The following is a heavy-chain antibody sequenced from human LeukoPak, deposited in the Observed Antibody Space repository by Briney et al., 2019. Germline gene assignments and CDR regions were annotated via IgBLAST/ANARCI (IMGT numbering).Heavy chain of an antibody. CDR3: ARRYDSSGYAFDY. Sequence: GESLKISCQGSGYSFTSYWIGWVRQLPGKGLEWMGIIYPGDSDTRYSPSFQGQVTISADKSISTAYLQWSSLKASDTAMYYCARRYDSSGYAFDYWGKGTLVTVSS. CDR1: GYSFTSYW. CDR2: IYPGDSDT. D-gene: IGHD3-22*01. J-gene: IGHJ4*02. V-gene: IGHV5-51*01.